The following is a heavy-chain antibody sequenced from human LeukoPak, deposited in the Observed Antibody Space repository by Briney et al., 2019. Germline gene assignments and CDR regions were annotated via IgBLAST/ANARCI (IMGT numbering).Heavy chain of an antibody. Sequence: GGSLRLSCAASGFTFSNYWMHWVRQAPGKGLVWVSRINTDGSSTDYADSVKGRFTISRDNAKNTLYLQMNSLKAADTAVYYCARDLDGYRSGNGAWGQGTLVTVSS. CDR1: GFTFSNYW. J-gene: IGHJ5*02. V-gene: IGHV3-74*01. D-gene: IGHD5-12*01. CDR2: INTDGSST. CDR3: ARDLDGYRSGNGA.